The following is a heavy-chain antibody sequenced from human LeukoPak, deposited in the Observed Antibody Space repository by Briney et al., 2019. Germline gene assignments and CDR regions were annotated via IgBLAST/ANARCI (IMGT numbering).Heavy chain of an antibody. J-gene: IGHJ4*02. CDR3: ARHSSSSAANFDY. CDR2: IYYSGST. CDR1: GGPISSSSYY. D-gene: IGHD6-6*01. V-gene: IGHV4-39*01. Sequence: SETLSLTCTVSGGPISSSSYYWGWIRQPPGKGLEWIGSIYYSGSTYYNPSLKSRVTISVDTSKNQFSLRLTSVTAADTAVYYCARHSSSSAANFDYWGQGTLVTVSS.